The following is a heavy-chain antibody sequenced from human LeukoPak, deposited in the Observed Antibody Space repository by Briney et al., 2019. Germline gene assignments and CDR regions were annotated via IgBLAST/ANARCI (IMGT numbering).Heavy chain of an antibody. V-gene: IGHV3-23*01. D-gene: IGHD3-16*01. CDR2: ISGSGGDT. Sequence: GSLRLSCAASGFTFSNYAMSWVRQTPGKGLEWVSAISGSGGDTYYADSVKGRFTISRDNSKNTLYLQMNSLRAEDTAVYYCARETSQKGAHYMDVWGKGTTVTISS. J-gene: IGHJ6*03. CDR1: GFTFSNYA. CDR3: ARETSQKGAHYMDV.